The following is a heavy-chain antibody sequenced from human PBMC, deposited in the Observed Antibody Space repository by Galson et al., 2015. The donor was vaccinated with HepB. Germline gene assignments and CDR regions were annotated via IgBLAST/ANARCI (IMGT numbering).Heavy chain of an antibody. CDR2: IIAILGIV. CDR3: ARGVPIAARQYYFYYMDV. D-gene: IGHD6-6*01. V-gene: IGHV1-69*10. J-gene: IGHJ6*03. Sequence: SVKVSCKASGGTFSNFAVTWVRQAPGQGLDWMGGIIAILGIVTYAHKFQGRVTISADTSTGTVSMELTSLKSEDTAVYFCARGVPIAARQYYFYYMDVWGKGTTVTVPS. CDR1: GGTFSNFA.